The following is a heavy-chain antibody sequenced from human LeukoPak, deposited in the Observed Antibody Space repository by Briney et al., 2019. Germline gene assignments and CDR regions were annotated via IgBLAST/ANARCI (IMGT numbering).Heavy chain of an antibody. D-gene: IGHD3-10*01. CDR3: ARVSYYGSGSWFDP. Sequence: GGSLRLSCAASGFTFSSYGMHWVRQAPGKGLEWVAVVSYDGSNKYYADSVKGRFTISRDNAKHSLYLHMNSLRAEDTAVYYCARVSYYGSGSWFDPWGQGTLVTVSS. CDR2: VSYDGSNK. CDR1: GFTFSSYG. V-gene: IGHV3-30*03. J-gene: IGHJ5*02.